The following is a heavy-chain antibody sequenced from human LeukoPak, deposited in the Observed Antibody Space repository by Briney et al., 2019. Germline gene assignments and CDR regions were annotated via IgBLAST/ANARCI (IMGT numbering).Heavy chain of an antibody. D-gene: IGHD3-22*01. CDR3: ARDTYYYDSSGYLRA. V-gene: IGHV3-21*06. CDR2: ISSRSDFI. CDR1: GFSFSTSS. J-gene: IGHJ4*02. Sequence: PGGSLRLSCEASGFSFSTSSMNWVRQAPGKGLEWVSSISSRSDFIFYADSLKGRFTISRDNAKNSVFLQMNRLRAEDTAVYYCARDTYYYDSSGYLRAWGQGTLVTVSS.